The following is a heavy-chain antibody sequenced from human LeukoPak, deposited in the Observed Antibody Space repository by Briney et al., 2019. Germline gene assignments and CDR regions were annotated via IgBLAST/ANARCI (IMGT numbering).Heavy chain of an antibody. CDR2: IYYSGST. J-gene: IGHJ5*02. CDR3: ARGGYSNWFDP. D-gene: IGHD2-15*01. CDR1: GGTISSYY. V-gene: IGHV4-59*01. Sequence: SETLSLTCTASGGTISSYYWSWIRQPPGKGLEWIGYIYYSGSTNYNPSLESRVTISVGTSKNQFSLKLSSVTAADTAVDYCARGGYSNWFDPWGQGTLVTVSS.